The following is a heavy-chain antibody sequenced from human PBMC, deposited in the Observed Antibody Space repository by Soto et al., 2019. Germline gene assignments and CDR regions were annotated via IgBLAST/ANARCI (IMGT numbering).Heavy chain of an antibody. CDR3: ARDLGDDSGYDQLH. J-gene: IGHJ4*02. D-gene: IGHD5-12*01. CDR2: ISAYNGNT. V-gene: IGHV1-18*04. CDR1: GYTFTSYG. Sequence: ASVKVSCKASGYTFTSYGISCVRQAPGQGLEWMGWISAYNGNTNYAQKLQGRVTMTTDTSTGTAYMELRSLRSDDTAVYYCARDLGDDSGYDQLHWGQGTLVTVSS.